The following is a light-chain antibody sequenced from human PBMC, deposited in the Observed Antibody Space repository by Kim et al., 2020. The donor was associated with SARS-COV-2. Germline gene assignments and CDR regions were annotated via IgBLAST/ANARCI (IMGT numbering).Light chain of an antibody. CDR3: YSAADNNGV. CDR1: VLAKKY. J-gene: IGLJ3*02. CDR2: KDS. Sequence: VSPEQTARITCSGDVLAKKYARWFQQKPGQAPVLVIYKDSERPSGIPERFSGSSSGTTVTLTISGAQVEDEADYYCYSAADNNGVFGGGTQLTVL. V-gene: IGLV3-27*01.